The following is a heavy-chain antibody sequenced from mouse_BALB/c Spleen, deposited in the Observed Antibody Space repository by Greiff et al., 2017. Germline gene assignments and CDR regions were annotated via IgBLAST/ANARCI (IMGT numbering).Heavy chain of an antibody. D-gene: IGHD2-4*01. J-gene: IGHJ2*01. V-gene: IGHV1-4*01. CDR2: INPSSGYT. CDR1: GYTFSSYT. Sequence: LQESGAELARPGASVKMSCKASGYTFSSYTMHWVKQRPGQGLEWIGYINPSSGYTNYNQKFKDKATLTADKSSSTAYMQLSSLTSEDSAVYYCARDDYDPDYWGQGTTLTVSS. CDR3: ARDDYDPDY.